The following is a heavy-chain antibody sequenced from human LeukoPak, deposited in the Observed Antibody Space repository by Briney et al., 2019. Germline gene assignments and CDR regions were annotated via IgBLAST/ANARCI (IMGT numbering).Heavy chain of an antibody. D-gene: IGHD3-3*01. V-gene: IGHV3-21*01. Sequence: PGGSLRLSCAASGFTFSSYSMNWGRQAPGKGLELVSSIISSSSDIYSAGSVKGRFTISRDNAKKSLYLQMNSLRAEDTTVFYSARALYAGDFWSGYYNAYYYYYGMDVWGQGTTVTVSS. CDR2: IISSSSDI. J-gene: IGHJ6*02. CDR3: ARALYAGDFWSGYYNAYYYYYGMDV. CDR1: GFTFSSYS.